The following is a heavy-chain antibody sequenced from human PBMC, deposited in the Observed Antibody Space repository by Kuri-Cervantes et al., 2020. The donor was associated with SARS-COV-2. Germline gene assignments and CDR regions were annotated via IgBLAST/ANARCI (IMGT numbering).Heavy chain of an antibody. CDR2: INSDGSST. Sequence: GGSLRLSCAASGFTFSSYWMHWVRQAPGKGLVWVSRINSDGSSTSYADSVKGRFTISRDNAKNTLYLQMNSLRAEDTAVYYCAKDRPAWGIVVPAAILGEAVGYWGQGTLVTVSS. CDR1: GFTFSSYW. J-gene: IGHJ4*02. CDR3: AKDRPAWGIVVPAAILGEAVGY. D-gene: IGHD2-2*01. V-gene: IGHV3-74*01.